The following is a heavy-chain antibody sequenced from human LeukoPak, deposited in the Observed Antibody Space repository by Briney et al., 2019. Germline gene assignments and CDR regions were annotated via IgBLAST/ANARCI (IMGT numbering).Heavy chain of an antibody. CDR1: GYTFTGYY. D-gene: IGHD2-15*01. V-gene: IGHV1-2*02. CDR2: IKPNSGGT. CDR3: AREREGIVGNWFDT. Sequence: ASVKVSCKASGYTFTGYYMHWVRQAPGQGLEWRGWIKPNSGGTNYAQKFQGRVTMTRDTSISTAYMELRSLRSDDTAVYYCAREREGIVGNWFDTWGQGTLVTVSS. J-gene: IGHJ5*02.